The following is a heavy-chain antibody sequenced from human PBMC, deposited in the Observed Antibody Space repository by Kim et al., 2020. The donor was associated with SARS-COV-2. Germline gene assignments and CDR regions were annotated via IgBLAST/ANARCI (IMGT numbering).Heavy chain of an antibody. CDR3: AGGRWWSCLDY. V-gene: IGHV4-59*13. CDR1: GGSISNNY. D-gene: IGHD2-15*01. Sequence: SETLSLTCTVSGGSISNNYWSWIRQPPGKGLEWIGYIYYSGSTTYNPSLKIRVTISVDTYKNNFSLKLSSVTAADTAAYYCAGGRWWSCLDYWGRGTLVT. J-gene: IGHJ4*02. CDR2: IYYSGST.